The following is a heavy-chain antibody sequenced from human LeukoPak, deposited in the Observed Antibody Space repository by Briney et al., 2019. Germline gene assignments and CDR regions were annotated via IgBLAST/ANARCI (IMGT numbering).Heavy chain of an antibody. Sequence: ASVKVSCKASGYTFTSYYMHWVRQAPGQGLEWMGIINPSGGSTSYAQKFQGRVTMTRDMSTSTVYMELSSLRSEDTAVYYSARAATSTSQFDPWGQGTLVTVSS. D-gene: IGHD5-24*01. V-gene: IGHV1-46*01. CDR1: GYTFTSYY. CDR3: ARAATSTSQFDP. CDR2: INPSGGST. J-gene: IGHJ5*02.